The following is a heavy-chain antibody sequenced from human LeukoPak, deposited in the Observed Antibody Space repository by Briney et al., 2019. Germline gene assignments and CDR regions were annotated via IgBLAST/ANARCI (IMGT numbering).Heavy chain of an antibody. J-gene: IGHJ4*02. CDR2: ISGSGGST. CDR3: AKSPSIVGATTLDY. Sequence: GGSLRLSCAASGFTFSSYAMSWVRQAPGKGLEWVSAISGSGGSTYYADSVKGRFTISRDNSKNTLYLQMNGLRAEDTAVYYCAKSPSIVGATTLDYWGQGTLATVSS. D-gene: IGHD1-26*01. V-gene: IGHV3-23*01. CDR1: GFTFSSYA.